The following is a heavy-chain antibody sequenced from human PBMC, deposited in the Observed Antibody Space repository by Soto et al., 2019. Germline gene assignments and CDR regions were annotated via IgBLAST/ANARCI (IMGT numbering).Heavy chain of an antibody. CDR3: ARQERGYYYDSSGYFRAFDI. J-gene: IGHJ3*02. D-gene: IGHD3-22*01. CDR2: IYYSGST. CDR1: GGSFSGYY. Sequence: SETLSLTCAVYGGSFSGYYWSWIRQPPGKGLEWIGYIYYSGSTNYNPSLKSRVTISVDTSKNQFSLKLSSVTAADTAVYYCARQERGYYYDSSGYFRAFDIWGQGTMVTVSS. V-gene: IGHV4-59*08.